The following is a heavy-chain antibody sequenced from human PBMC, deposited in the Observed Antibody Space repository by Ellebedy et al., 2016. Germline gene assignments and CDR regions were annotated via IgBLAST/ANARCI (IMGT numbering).Heavy chain of an antibody. V-gene: IGHV3-23*01. CDR3: RQGHYADL. J-gene: IGHJ4*02. Sequence: GESLKISCTASGLNFNTFFMSWVRQAPGKGLEWVSTINGGGYITSFADSVKGRFTISRDSSKNSVYLRMNNLRVEDTAVYYCRQGHYADLWGQGTLVTVSS. D-gene: IGHD4-17*01. CDR1: GLNFNTFF. CDR2: INGGGYIT.